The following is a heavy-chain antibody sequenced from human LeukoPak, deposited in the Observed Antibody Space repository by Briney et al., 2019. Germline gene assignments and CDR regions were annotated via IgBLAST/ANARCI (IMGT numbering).Heavy chain of an antibody. J-gene: IGHJ6*03. CDR2: INPNSGGT. CDR1: GYTFTGYY. CDR3: ARVNTVVLPAAMGYYYYYMDV. V-gene: IGHV1-2*02. Sequence: ASVRVSCKASGYTFTGYYMHWVRQAPEPVLEWMRWINPNSGGTNYAQKFQGRVTMTRNTSISTACMEWSRLRSDDAAVYYCARVNTVVLPAAMGYYYYYMDVGGKPSTAAVSS. D-gene: IGHD2-2*01.